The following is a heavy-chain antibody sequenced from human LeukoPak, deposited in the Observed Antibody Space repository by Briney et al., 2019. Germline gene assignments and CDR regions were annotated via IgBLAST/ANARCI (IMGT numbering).Heavy chain of an antibody. CDR2: ISAYNGNT. CDR1: GYTFTRYG. V-gene: IGHV1-18*01. D-gene: IGHD6-19*01. J-gene: IGHJ4*02. CDR3: ARRGSGWSEGYYFDY. Sequence: ASVKVSCKASGYTFTRYGISWVRQAPGQGLEWMGWISAYNGNTNYAQKLQGRVTMTTDTSTSTAYMELRSLRSDDTAVYYCARRGSGWSEGYYFDYWGQGTLVTVSS.